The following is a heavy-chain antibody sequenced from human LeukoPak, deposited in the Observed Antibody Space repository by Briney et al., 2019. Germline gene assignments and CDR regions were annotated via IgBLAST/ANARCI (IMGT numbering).Heavy chain of an antibody. J-gene: IGHJ4*02. CDR1: GFTFSSYA. Sequence: GGSLRLSCAASGFTFSSYAMHWVRQAPGRGLEYVSAISSNGGSTCYANSVKGRFTIPRDNSKNTLYLQMGSLRAEDMAVYYCARDSGYDFWSGYHVDYWGQGTLVTVSS. CDR2: ISSNGGST. D-gene: IGHD3-3*01. V-gene: IGHV3-64*01. CDR3: ARDSGYDFWSGYHVDY.